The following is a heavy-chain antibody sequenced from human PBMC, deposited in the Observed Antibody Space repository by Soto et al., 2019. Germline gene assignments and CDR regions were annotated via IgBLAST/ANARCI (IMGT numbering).Heavy chain of an antibody. V-gene: IGHV4-34*01. CDR2: INHSGST. CDR1: GGSFSGYY. Sequence: SETLSLTCAVYGGSFSGYYWSWIRQPPGKGLEWIGEINHSGSTNYNPSLKSRVTISVDTSKNQFSLKLSSVTAADTAVYYCARAGRFWGGYRKGGMDVWGQGTTVTVSS. J-gene: IGHJ6*02. D-gene: IGHD3-3*01. CDR3: ARAGRFWGGYRKGGMDV.